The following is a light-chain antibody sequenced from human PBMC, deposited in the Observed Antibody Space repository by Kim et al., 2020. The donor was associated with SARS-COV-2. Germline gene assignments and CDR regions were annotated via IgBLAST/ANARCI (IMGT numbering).Light chain of an antibody. CDR1: SSNIGSNT. Sequence: GHKVTISRSGSSSNIGSNTVNWSQQFPGTAPQLLIDTVDRRPSGVSDRVSCSKSGTSASLAISALRSEDEADYYCATWDDSLDVWMFGGGTKLTVL. V-gene: IGLV1-44*01. CDR2: TVD. J-gene: IGLJ3*02. CDR3: ATWDDSLDVWM.